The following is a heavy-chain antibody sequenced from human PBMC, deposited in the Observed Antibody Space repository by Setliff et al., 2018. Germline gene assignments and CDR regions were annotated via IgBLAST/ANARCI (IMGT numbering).Heavy chain of an antibody. CDR1: GGFTSSYY. Sequence: SETLSLTCTISGGFTSSYYWAWIRQPPGKGLEWTGSIYYRGSTFIYPSLRSRVTISADTSKNQFSLKLTSVTAADTAMYYCAGVYGENDLPDIWGQGTMVTVSS. V-gene: IGHV4-59*12. CDR2: IYYRGST. J-gene: IGHJ3*02. CDR3: AGVYGENDLPDI. D-gene: IGHD4-17*01.